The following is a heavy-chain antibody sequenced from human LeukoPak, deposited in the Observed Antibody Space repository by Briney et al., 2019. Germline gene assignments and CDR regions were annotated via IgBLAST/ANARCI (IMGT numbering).Heavy chain of an antibody. D-gene: IGHD2-2*01. Sequence: PSETLSLTCTVSGAFISSGGFYWSWLRQPPGKGLEWIGYIYHSGKAYYNPSLESRVTISVDRSKNHFSLNLNSVTAADTSVYFCARGVEYCISNTCYPYFDFWGQGTLVTVSS. V-gene: IGHV4-30-2*01. CDR1: GAFISSGGFY. CDR3: ARGVEYCISNTCYPYFDF. J-gene: IGHJ4*02. CDR2: IYHSGKA.